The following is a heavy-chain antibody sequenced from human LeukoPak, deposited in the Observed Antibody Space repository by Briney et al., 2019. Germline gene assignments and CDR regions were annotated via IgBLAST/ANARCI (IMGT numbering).Heavy chain of an antibody. J-gene: IGHJ6*03. Sequence: ASVKVSCKASGYTFTSYGISWVRQAPGQGLEWMGWISAYNGNTNYAQKLQGRVTITRNTSISTAYMELSSLRSEDTAVYYCARGTSSGYSQYYHYYMDVWGKGTTVTVSS. CDR3: ARGTSSGYSQYYHYYMDV. D-gene: IGHD3-22*01. CDR2: ISAYNGNT. V-gene: IGHV1-18*01. CDR1: GYTFTSYG.